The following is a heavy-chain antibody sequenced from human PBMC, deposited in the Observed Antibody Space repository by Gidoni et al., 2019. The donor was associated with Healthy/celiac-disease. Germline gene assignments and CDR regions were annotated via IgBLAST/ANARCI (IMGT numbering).Heavy chain of an antibody. CDR3: ARGDGDYLLDY. Sequence: QVQLVESGGGVVQPGRSLRLSCAASGFTFSSYGMHWVRQAPGKGLEWVAVIWYDGSNKYYADSVKGRFTISRDNSKNTLYLQMNSLRAEDTAVYYCARGDGDYLLDYWGQGTLVTVSS. CDR2: IWYDGSNK. J-gene: IGHJ4*02. D-gene: IGHD4-17*01. CDR1: GFTFSSYG. V-gene: IGHV3-33*01.